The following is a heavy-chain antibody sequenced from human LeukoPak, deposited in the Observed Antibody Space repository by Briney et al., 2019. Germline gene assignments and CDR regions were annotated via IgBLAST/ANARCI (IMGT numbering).Heavy chain of an antibody. CDR3: ARGGLYNWKPRFWFDP. D-gene: IGHD1-20*01. CDR2: INHSGST. CDR1: GGSFSGYY. V-gene: IGHV4-34*01. J-gene: IGHJ5*02. Sequence: SSETLSLTCAVYGGSFSGYYWSWIRQPPGKGLEWIGEINHSGSTNYNPSLKSRVTISVDTSKNQFSLKLSSVTAADTAVYYCARGGLYNWKPRFWFDPWGQGTLVTVSS.